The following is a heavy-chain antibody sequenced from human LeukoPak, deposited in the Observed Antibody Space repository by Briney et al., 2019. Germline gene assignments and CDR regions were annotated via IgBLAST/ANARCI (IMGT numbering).Heavy chain of an antibody. CDR2: ISSSSSTI. Sequence: GGSLRLTCAASGFTFSSYSMNWVRHAPGKGLEWVSYISSSSSTIYYADSVKGRFTISRDNAKNSLYLQMNSLRAEDTAVYYCARESGIAAAGGTNWFDPWGQGTLVTVSS. CDR3: ARESGIAAAGGTNWFDP. D-gene: IGHD6-13*01. J-gene: IGHJ5*02. V-gene: IGHV3-48*04. CDR1: GFTFSSYS.